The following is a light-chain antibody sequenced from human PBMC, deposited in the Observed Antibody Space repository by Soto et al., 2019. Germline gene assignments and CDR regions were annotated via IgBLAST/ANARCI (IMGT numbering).Light chain of an antibody. CDR1: SSDVGPYNY. V-gene: IGLV2-14*01. CDR2: EVT. J-gene: IGLJ2*01. Sequence: QSALTQPASVSGSPGQSITISCTGTSSDVGPYNYVSWYQHHPGKAPKLLIYEVTKRPSGVSNRFSGSKSGNTGSLTISGLQAEDEADYYCSSYTASSTLVFGGGTKVNVL. CDR3: SSYTASSTLV.